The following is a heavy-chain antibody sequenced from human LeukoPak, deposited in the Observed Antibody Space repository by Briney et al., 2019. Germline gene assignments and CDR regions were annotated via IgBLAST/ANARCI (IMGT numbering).Heavy chain of an antibody. V-gene: IGHV4-59*01. CDR3: ARFDVVRVPAIDY. Sequence: SETLSLTCSVSGGSISSYYWSWIRQPPGKGLEWIANFYNNGDTNYNPALKSRVTISVDMSKNQLSLKLRSVTATDTAVYYCARFDVVRVPAIDYWGQGTLVTVAS. CDR1: GGSISSYY. CDR2: FYNNGDT. D-gene: IGHD2-2*01. J-gene: IGHJ4*02.